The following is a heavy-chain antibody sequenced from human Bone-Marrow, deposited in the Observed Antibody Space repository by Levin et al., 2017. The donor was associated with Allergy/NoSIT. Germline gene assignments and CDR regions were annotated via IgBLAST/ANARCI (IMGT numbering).Heavy chain of an antibody. V-gene: IGHV4-4*02. CDR1: GGSISSSNW. CDR2: IYHSGST. J-gene: IGHJ4*02. CDR3: ARDHGDYDSSGYYFDY. D-gene: IGHD3-22*01. Sequence: SSETLSLTCAVSGGSISSSNWWSWVRQPPGKGLEWIGEIYHSGSTNYNPSLKSRVTISVDKSKNQFSLKLSSVTAADTAVYYCARDHGDYDSSGYYFDYWGQGTLVTVSS.